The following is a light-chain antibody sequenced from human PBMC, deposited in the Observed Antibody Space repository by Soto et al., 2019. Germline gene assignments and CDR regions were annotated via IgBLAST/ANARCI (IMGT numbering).Light chain of an antibody. J-gene: IGKJ2*01. CDR2: GAS. Sequence: EIVLTQSPGPLSLSPGDGATLSCRASQSVAGNSLAWYRHTPGQAPRLLIYGASSRATGIPARFSGSGSGTDFTLTISRLEPEDFAVYYCQQYGSSRDTFGQGTKLEI. CDR3: QQYGSSRDT. V-gene: IGKV3-20*01. CDR1: QSVAGNS.